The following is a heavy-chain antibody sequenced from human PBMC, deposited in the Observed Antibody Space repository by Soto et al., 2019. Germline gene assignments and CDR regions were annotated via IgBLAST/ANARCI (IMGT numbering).Heavy chain of an antibody. Sequence: SETLSLTCTVSGGSISSYYWSWIRQPPGKGLEWIGYIYYSGSANYNPSLKSRVTISVDTSKNQFSLKLSSVTAADTAVYYCARKSIRYYYDSSGYYYRGYYGMDVWGQGTTVTVSS. D-gene: IGHD3-22*01. CDR3: ARKSIRYYYDSSGYYYRGYYGMDV. V-gene: IGHV4-59*12. CDR1: GGSISSYY. CDR2: IYYSGSA. J-gene: IGHJ6*02.